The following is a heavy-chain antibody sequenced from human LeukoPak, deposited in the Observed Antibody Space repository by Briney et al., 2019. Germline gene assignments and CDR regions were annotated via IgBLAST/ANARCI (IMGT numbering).Heavy chain of an antibody. D-gene: IGHD2-21*02. CDR2: IYYSGST. J-gene: IGHJ4*02. CDR3: ARVYCLGGGDCYGFDY. V-gene: IGHV4-31*03. CDR1: GGAISSVGYY. Sequence: SQTLSLTCTVSGGAISSVGYYWSWIRQHPGKGLEWIGYIYYSGSTYYNPSLKSRVTISVDTSKNQFSLKLSSVTAADTAVYYCARVYCLGGGDCYGFDYWGQGTLVTVSS.